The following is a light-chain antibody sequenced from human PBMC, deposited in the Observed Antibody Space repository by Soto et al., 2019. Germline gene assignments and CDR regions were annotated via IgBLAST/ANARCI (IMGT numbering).Light chain of an antibody. CDR2: SNN. CDR3: AAWDDSLNGVV. V-gene: IGLV1-44*01. Sequence: QSVLTQPPSASGTPGQRVTISCSGSSSNIGSYTVNWYQQLPGTAPQLLIYSNNQRPSGVPDRFSGSKSGTSASLAISGLQSEDEAYYYCAAWDDSLNGVVFGGGTKLTVL. CDR1: SSNIGSYT. J-gene: IGLJ2*01.